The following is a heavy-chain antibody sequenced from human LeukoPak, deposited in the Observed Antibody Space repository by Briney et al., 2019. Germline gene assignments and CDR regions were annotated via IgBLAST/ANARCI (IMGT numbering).Heavy chain of an antibody. V-gene: IGHV1-2*02. Sequence: GASVKVSCKASGGTFSSYAISWVRQAPGQGLEWMGWINPNSGGTNYVQKFQGRVTMTRDTSISTAYMELSRLRSDDTAIYYCARALVNQMQQLVGYWGQGTLVTVSS. CDR1: GGTFSSYA. J-gene: IGHJ4*02. CDR2: INPNSGGT. D-gene: IGHD6-13*01. CDR3: ARALVNQMQQLVGY.